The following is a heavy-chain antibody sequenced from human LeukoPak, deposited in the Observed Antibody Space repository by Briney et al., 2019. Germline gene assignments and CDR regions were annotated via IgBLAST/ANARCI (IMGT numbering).Heavy chain of an antibody. CDR3: ARLPNRSSGPYYYYGMDV. D-gene: IGHD3-10*01. CDR1: GGSISSYY. Sequence: SETLSLTCTVSGGSISSYYWSWIRQPPGKGLEWIGYIYYSGSTNYNPSLKSRVTISVDTSKNQFSLKLSSVTAADTAVYYCARLPNRSSGPYYYYGMDVRGQGTTVTVSS. J-gene: IGHJ6*02. V-gene: IGHV4-59*08. CDR2: IYYSGST.